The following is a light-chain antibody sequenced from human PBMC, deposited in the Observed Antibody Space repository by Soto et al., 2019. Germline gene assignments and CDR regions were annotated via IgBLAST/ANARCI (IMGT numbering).Light chain of an antibody. CDR2: ATS. Sequence: EVVMTQSPATLSAFPGERATLSCRASQSVTSDLVWYQQTPGQAPRLLIYATSTRATGIPARFSGSGSGTEFTLTISSLQSDDFAIYYCQHYNKWPPMYTFGQGTKLEIK. CDR1: QSVTSD. CDR3: QHYNKWPPMYT. J-gene: IGKJ2*01. V-gene: IGKV3-15*01.